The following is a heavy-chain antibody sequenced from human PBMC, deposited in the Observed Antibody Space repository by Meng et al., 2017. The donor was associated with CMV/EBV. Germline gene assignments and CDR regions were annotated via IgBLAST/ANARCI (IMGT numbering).Heavy chain of an antibody. Sequence: SETLSLTCTVSGGSISSYYRSWIRQPPGKGLEWIGYIYYSGSTNYNPSLKSRVTISVDTSKNQFSLKLSSVTAADTAVYYCARDIAWELRPGLPYYYGMDVWGQGTTVTVSS. J-gene: IGHJ6*02. V-gene: IGHV4-59*01. CDR3: ARDIAWELRPGLPYYYGMDV. D-gene: IGHD1-26*01. CDR2: IYYSGST. CDR1: GGSISSYY.